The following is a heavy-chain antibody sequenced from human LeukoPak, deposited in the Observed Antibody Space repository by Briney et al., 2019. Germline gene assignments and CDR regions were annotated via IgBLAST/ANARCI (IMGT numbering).Heavy chain of an antibody. Sequence: GASVKVSCKASGYTFSRYGMHWVRQAPGQRLEWMGWINAGNENTKYSQKFQGRVSITRDTSASTAYMELSSLTSEDTAVYYCAGDLYGDYSDCWGQGTLVTVSS. CDR2: INAGNENT. CDR3: AGDLYGDYSDC. J-gene: IGHJ4*02. CDR1: GYTFSRYG. D-gene: IGHD3-16*01. V-gene: IGHV1-3*01.